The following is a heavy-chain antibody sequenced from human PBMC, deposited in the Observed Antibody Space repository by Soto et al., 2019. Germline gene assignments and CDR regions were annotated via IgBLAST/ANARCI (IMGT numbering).Heavy chain of an antibody. CDR1: GDSVSSDSAA. CDR3: VRSRVFIAVTSVTNYYYYYGMDV. CDR2: AYYRSKWYI. J-gene: IGHJ6*02. V-gene: IGHV6-1*01. D-gene: IGHD6-19*01. Sequence: PSQTLSLTCAISGDSVSSDSAAWNWIRQSPSRGLEWLGRAYYRSKWYIEYAPSVNSRITINPDTSKKQLSLQLISVNPEDTAVYYCVRSRVFIAVTSVTNYYYYYGMDVWGQGTTVTVSS.